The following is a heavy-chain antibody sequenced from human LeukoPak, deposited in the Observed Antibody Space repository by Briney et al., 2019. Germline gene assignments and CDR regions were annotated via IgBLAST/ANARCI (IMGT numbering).Heavy chain of an antibody. Sequence: GGSLRLPCAASGFTFSSYAMHWVRQAPGKGLEWVAVISYDGSNKYYADSVKGRFTISRDNSENTVYLQMNSLRAEDTAVYYCTRRDNFDIWGQGTLVTVSS. J-gene: IGHJ4*02. CDR2: ISYDGSNK. D-gene: IGHD1-1*01. V-gene: IGHV3-30-3*01. CDR1: GFTFSSYA. CDR3: TRRDNFDI.